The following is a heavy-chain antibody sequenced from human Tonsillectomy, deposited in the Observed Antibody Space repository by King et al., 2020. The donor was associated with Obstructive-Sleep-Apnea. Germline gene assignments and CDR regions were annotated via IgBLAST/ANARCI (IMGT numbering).Heavy chain of an antibody. CDR2: LHYDGSDK. CDR1: GFSFSSFG. V-gene: IGHV3-30*02. J-gene: IGHJ6*02. Sequence: VQLVESGGGVVQPGGSLRLSCAASGFSFSSFGMHWVRQAPGKGLEWVACLHYDGSDKHYSDSVNGRFTISRDNSKNTLYLQMNSLRGEDTAVYYCAKDRRGSYHISYYYYYGMDVWVQGTTVTVSS. CDR3: AKDRRGSYHISYYYYYGMDV. D-gene: IGHD1-26*01.